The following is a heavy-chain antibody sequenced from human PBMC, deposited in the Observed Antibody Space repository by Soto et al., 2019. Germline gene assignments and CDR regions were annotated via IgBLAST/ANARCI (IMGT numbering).Heavy chain of an antibody. V-gene: IGHV1-18*01. CDR3: ARDVSGYYDYYHYGMDV. J-gene: IGHJ6*02. CDR2: ISAYNGNT. D-gene: IGHD3-22*01. Sequence: QVQLVQSGAEVKKPGASVKVSCKASGYTFTSYGISWVRQAPGQGLEWMGWISAYNGNTNYAQKLQGRVTMTTDTSTSTAYMELRSLRSDHTAVYYCARDVSGYYDYYHYGMDVWGQGTTVTVSS. CDR1: GYTFTSYG.